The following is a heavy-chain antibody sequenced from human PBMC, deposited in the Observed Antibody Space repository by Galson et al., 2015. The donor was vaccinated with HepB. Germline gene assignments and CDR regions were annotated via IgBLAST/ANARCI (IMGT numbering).Heavy chain of an antibody. D-gene: IGHD3-10*01. Sequence: SLRLSCAASGFTFSSYGMHWVRQAPGKGLEWVAVISYDGSNKYYADSVKGRFTISRDNSKNTLYLQMNSLRAEDTAVYYCAKDYGSGSYSYGMDVWGQGTTVTVSS. J-gene: IGHJ6*02. CDR2: ISYDGSNK. CDR1: GFTFSSYG. V-gene: IGHV3-30*18. CDR3: AKDYGSGSYSYGMDV.